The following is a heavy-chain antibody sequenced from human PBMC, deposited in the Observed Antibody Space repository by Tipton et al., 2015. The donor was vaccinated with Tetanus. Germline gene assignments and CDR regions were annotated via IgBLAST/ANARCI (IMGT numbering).Heavy chain of an antibody. CDR1: GYNFTIYW. J-gene: IGHJ4*02. CDR3: ARRRTTTALSYYFDS. CDR2: IYPGDSNI. D-gene: IGHD4-17*01. Sequence: QSGAEVKKPGESLKISCKGSGYNFTIYWIGWVRQMPGKGLEWMGIIYPGDSNIRYSPSFQGQVTISAGRSISTAYLQWSSLKASDTAMYYCARRRTTTALSYYFDSWGQGTLVTVSS. V-gene: IGHV5-51*01.